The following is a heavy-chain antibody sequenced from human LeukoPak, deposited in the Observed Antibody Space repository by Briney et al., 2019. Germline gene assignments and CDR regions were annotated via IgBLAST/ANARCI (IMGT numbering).Heavy chain of an antibody. Sequence: GGSLRLSCAASGFTFSNYEMNWVRQAPGMGLEWVSYITSSGPTAYYADSVKGRFNISRDNAQNSLFLQMNNLTAEDTAIYYCARLGFSSDGSCYSLDYWGQGILVTVSS. CDR1: GFTFSNYE. J-gene: IGHJ4*02. D-gene: IGHD2-15*01. V-gene: IGHV3-48*03. CDR3: ARLGFSSDGSCYSLDY. CDR2: ITSSGPTA.